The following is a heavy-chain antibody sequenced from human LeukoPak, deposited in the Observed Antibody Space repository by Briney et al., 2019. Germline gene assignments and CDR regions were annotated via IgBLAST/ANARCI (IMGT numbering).Heavy chain of an antibody. CDR3: AAGVGYSYGLYYFDY. J-gene: IGHJ4*02. V-gene: IGHV4-30-2*01. Sequence: SETLSLTCTVSGGSISSGGYYWSWIRQPPGKGLEWIGYIYHSGSTYYNPSLKSRVTISVDRSKNQFSLKLSSVTAADTAVYYCAAGVGYSYGLYYFDYWGQGTLVTVSS. CDR1: GGSISSGGYY. CDR2: IYHSGST. D-gene: IGHD5-18*01.